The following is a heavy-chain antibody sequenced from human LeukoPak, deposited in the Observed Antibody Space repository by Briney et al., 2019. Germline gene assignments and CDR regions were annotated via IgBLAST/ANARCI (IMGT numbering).Heavy chain of an antibody. CDR3: AREQSSGWYLGAFDI. V-gene: IGHV4-38-2*02. J-gene: IGHJ3*02. D-gene: IGHD6-19*01. CDR1: GYSISTNYY. Sequence: SETLSLTCAVSGYSISTNYYWGWIRQPPGKGLEWIGNIYHSGSTYYNPSLKSRVTLSVGMSKNQFSLTLSSVTAADTAVYYCAREQSSGWYLGAFDIWGHGTMVTVSS. CDR2: IYHSGST.